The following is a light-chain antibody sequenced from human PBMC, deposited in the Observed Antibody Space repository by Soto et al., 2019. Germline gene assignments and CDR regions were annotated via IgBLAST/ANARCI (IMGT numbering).Light chain of an antibody. V-gene: IGKV1-5*01. CDR3: QQCSSYSWT. CDR1: QSISSG. CDR2: DAS. Sequence: DIQMTQSPSTLSASVGDRVTITCRASQSISSGLAWYQQKPGKAPKLLIYDASSLESGVPSRFSGSGAGTEFRLTISSLQPDDFATYYCQQCSSYSWTFGQGTKVDSK. J-gene: IGKJ1*01.